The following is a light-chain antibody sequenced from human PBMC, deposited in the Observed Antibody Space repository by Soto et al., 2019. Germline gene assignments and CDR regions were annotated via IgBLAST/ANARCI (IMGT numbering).Light chain of an antibody. V-gene: IGKV1-39*01. Sequence: IQMTQSPSSLSASVGDRVTITCRATQSISTYLNWYQQIPGKAPKLLIYGASSLQSGVPSRFSGSGSGTDFTLTISSLQPEDFAIYYCQQSYSTPPQYTFGQGTKWIS. CDR1: QSISTY. CDR3: QQSYSTPPQYT. J-gene: IGKJ2*01. CDR2: GAS.